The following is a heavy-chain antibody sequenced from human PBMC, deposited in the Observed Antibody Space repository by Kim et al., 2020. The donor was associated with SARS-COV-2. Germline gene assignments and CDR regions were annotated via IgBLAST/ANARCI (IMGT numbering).Heavy chain of an antibody. CDR3: ATVVFYYDAGYFKN. V-gene: IGHV3-66*01. Sequence: ADSVKGRLIISGDHSKNTLYLQMNSLRAEDTAVYYCATVVFYYDAGYFKNWGQGTLVIVSS. D-gene: IGHD3-22*01. J-gene: IGHJ1*01.